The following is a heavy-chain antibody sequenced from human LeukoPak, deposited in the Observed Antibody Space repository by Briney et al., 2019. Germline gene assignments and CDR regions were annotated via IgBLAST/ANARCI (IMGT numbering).Heavy chain of an antibody. J-gene: IGHJ4*02. CDR1: GFTFSSYA. D-gene: IGHD4-17*01. CDR3: AKGAHYGDYANFDY. V-gene: IGHV3-23*01. Sequence: ETGGSLRLSCAASGFTFSSYAMSWVRQAPGKGLEWVSAISGSGGSTYYADSVKGRFTISRDNSKNTLYLQMNSLRAEDTAVYYCAKGAHYGDYANFDYWGQGTLVTVSS. CDR2: ISGSGGST.